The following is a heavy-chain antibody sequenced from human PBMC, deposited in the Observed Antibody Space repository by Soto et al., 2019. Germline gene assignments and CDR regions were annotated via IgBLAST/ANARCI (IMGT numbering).Heavy chain of an antibody. J-gene: IGHJ6*02. CDR3: ARSDCSSTSCYNRYYYGMDV. D-gene: IGHD2-2*02. V-gene: IGHV3-30-3*01. Sequence: GSLRLSCAASGFTFSSYAMHWVRQAPGKGLEWVAVISYDGSNKYYADSVKGRFTISRDNSKNTLYLQMNSLRAEDTAVYYCARSDCSSTSCYNRYYYGMDVWGQGTTVTVSS. CDR1: GFTFSSYA. CDR2: ISYDGSNK.